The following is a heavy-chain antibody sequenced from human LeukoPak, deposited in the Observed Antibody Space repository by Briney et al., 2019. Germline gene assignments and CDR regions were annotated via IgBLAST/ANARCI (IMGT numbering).Heavy chain of an antibody. Sequence: SETLSLTCTVSGGSISTNFWSWIRQPPGKGLEWIGYIRYSGNTNYNPSLRSRVTISVDTSKNQFSLKLSSVTAADTAVYYCASVEMATITGFDYWGQGTLVTVSS. D-gene: IGHD5-24*01. CDR3: ASVEMATITGFDY. J-gene: IGHJ4*02. CDR1: GGSISTNF. V-gene: IGHV4-59*08. CDR2: IRYSGNT.